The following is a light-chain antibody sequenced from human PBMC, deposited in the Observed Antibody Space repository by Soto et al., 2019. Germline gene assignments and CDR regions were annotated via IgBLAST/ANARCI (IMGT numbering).Light chain of an antibody. Sequence: QSVLTQPASVSGSPGQSITLSCTGTSSDVGSYNLVSWYQQHPGKAPKLMIYEGSRRPSGVSNRFSGSKSGNTASLTISGLQADDEADYYCCSFVRSIPSVFGTGTNVTVL. CDR3: CSFVRSIPSV. CDR1: SSDVGSYNL. CDR2: EGS. J-gene: IGLJ1*01. V-gene: IGLV2-23*01.